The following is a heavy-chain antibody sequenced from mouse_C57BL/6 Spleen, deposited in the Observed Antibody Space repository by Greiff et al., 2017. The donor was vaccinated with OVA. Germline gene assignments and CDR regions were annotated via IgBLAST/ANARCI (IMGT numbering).Heavy chain of an antibody. D-gene: IGHD2-1*01. J-gene: IGHJ3*01. V-gene: IGHV14-4*01. CDR1: GFNIKDDY. Sequence: EVQLQQSGAELVRPGASVKLSCTASGFNIKDDYMHWVKQRPEQGLEWIGWIDPENGDTEYASKFQGKATITADTSANTAYLQLSSLTSEDTAVYYCTFYGNLFAYWGQGTLVTVSA. CDR2: IDPENGDT. CDR3: TFYGNLFAY.